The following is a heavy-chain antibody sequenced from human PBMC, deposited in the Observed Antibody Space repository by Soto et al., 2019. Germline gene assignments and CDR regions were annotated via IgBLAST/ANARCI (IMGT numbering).Heavy chain of an antibody. J-gene: IGHJ4*02. CDR1: GFTFDDYA. Sequence: EVQLVESGGGLVQPGRSLRLSCAASGFTFDDYAMHWVRQAPGKGLEWVSGISWHSGSIGYADSVKGRFTISRDNAKNSLYLQMNSLRAEDTALYYCAKGSGWLRFLDYWGQGTLVTVSS. D-gene: IGHD5-12*01. CDR3: AKGSGWLRFLDY. V-gene: IGHV3-9*01. CDR2: ISWHSGSI.